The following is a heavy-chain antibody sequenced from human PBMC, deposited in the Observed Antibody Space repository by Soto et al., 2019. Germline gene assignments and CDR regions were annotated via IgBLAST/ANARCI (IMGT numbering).Heavy chain of an antibody. CDR1: CGSTSSYY. Sequence: SATLSLTCTISCGSTSSYYSSCIRQPPGKGLEWIGYIYYSGSTNYNPSLKSRVTISVDTSKNQFSLKLSSVTAADTAVYYCARSIAAAPIYFQHWGQGTLVTVSS. V-gene: IGHV4-59*01. J-gene: IGHJ1*01. CDR3: ARSIAAAPIYFQH. CDR2: IYYSGST. D-gene: IGHD6-13*01.